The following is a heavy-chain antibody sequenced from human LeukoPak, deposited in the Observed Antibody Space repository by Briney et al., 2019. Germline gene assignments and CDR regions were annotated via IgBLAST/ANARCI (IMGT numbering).Heavy chain of an antibody. J-gene: IGHJ4*02. CDR2: ISWNSGSI. CDR1: GFTFDDYA. V-gene: IGHV3-9*01. CDR3: AKAPGIAAAGLDY. D-gene: IGHD6-13*01. Sequence: GRSLSLSCAASGFTFDDYAMHWVRHAPGKGMEWVSGISWNSGSIGYADSVKGRFTISRDNAKNCLYLQMNSLRAEDTALYYCAKAPGIAAAGLDYWGQGTLVTVSS.